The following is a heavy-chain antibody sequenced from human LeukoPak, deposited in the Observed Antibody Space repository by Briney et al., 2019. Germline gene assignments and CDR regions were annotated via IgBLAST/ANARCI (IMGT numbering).Heavy chain of an antibody. J-gene: IGHJ4*02. V-gene: IGHV4-34*01. D-gene: IGHD2-2*03. CDR2: INHSGST. CDR3: ARVDITLDY. Sequence: PSETLSLTCAVYGGSFSGYYWSWIRQPPGKGLEWIGEINHSGSTNYNPSLKSRVTISVDTSKNQFSLELSSVTAADTAVYYCARVDITLDYWGQGTLVTVSS. CDR1: GGSFSGYY.